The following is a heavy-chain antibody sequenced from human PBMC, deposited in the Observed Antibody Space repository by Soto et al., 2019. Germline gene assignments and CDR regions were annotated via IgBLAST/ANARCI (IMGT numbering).Heavy chain of an antibody. CDR2: SHQSGNT. D-gene: IGHD6-13*01. CDR1: GVSISSHDW. Sequence: QVQLQESGPGLVKPSGTLSLTCAVSGVSISSHDWWTWVRQPPGKGLEWIGESHQSGNTNYNSSLESRVTISVDKSKNQISLNPTSVTVADTAVYYCANRDSSRCYWGQGTLVTVSS. CDR3: ANRDSSRCY. V-gene: IGHV4-4*02. J-gene: IGHJ4*02.